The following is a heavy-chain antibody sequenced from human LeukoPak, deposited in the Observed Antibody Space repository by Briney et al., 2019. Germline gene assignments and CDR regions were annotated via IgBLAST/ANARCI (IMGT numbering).Heavy chain of an antibody. V-gene: IGHV4-39*07. CDR2: IYDSGST. Sequence: SETLSLTCTVSGGSIRSSYYYWGWIRQPPGKGLEWIGSIYDSGSTNYNPSLKSRVTISVDTSKNQFSLKLSSVTAADTAVYYCARDSVYYDSSGYYMSEAGRFDPWGQGTLVTVSS. CDR1: GGSIRSSYYY. J-gene: IGHJ5*02. D-gene: IGHD3-22*01. CDR3: ARDSVYYDSSGYYMSEAGRFDP.